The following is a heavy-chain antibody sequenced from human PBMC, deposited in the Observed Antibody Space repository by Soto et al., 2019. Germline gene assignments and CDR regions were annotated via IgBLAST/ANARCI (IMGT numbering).Heavy chain of an antibody. D-gene: IGHD3-3*01. CDR3: ARGYTIFGVVSYMDV. V-gene: IGHV4-34*01. J-gene: IGHJ6*03. CDR2: INHSGSN. Sequence: PSETLSLTCAVYGGSFSGYYWGWIRQPPGKGLEWNGEINHSGSNNYNPSLKRRVTISVDTSKNQFSLKLSSVTAAYMAVYYFARGYTIFGVVSYMDVWGKGTTVTVSS. CDR1: GGSFSGYY.